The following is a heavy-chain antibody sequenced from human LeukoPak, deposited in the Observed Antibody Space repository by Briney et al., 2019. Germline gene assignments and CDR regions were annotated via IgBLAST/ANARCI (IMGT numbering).Heavy chain of an antibody. Sequence: SETLSLTCTVSGGSISSYYWSWIRQPAGKGLEWIGRIYTSGSTNYNPSLKSRVTMSVDTSKNQFSLKLSSVTAADTAVYYCARTPYCTNGICYQRNYFDYWGQGNLVTVSS. CDR2: IYTSGST. J-gene: IGHJ4*02. V-gene: IGHV4-4*07. CDR1: GGSISSYY. D-gene: IGHD2-8*01. CDR3: ARTPYCTNGICYQRNYFDY.